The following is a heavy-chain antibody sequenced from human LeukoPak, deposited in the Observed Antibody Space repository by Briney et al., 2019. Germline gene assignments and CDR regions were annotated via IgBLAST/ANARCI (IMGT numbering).Heavy chain of an antibody. CDR1: GGSISSGGYS. Sequence: SQTLSLTCAVSGGSISSGGYSWSWIRQPPGKGLEWIGYIYYSGSTYCNPSLKSRVTISVDTSKNQFSLKLSSVTAADTAVYYCARALRDDCYDYWGQGTLVTVSS. CDR2: IYYSGST. V-gene: IGHV4-30-4*07. J-gene: IGHJ4*02. CDR3: ARALRDDCYDY. D-gene: IGHD2-21*02.